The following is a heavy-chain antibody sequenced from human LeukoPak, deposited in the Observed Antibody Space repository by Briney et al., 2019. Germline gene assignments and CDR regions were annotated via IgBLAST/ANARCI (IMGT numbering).Heavy chain of an antibody. D-gene: IGHD3-3*01. J-gene: IGHJ5*02. CDR1: GGSIGSYY. CDR2: IYFNGST. V-gene: IGHV4-59*12. CDR3: ARELTLRNWFDP. Sequence: SETLSLTCTVSGGSIGSYYWSWIRQPPGKGLEWIGYIYFNGSTKYNPSLKSRVTISVDTSKNQFSLKLNPVTAADTALYYCARELTLRNWFDPWGQGTLVTVSS.